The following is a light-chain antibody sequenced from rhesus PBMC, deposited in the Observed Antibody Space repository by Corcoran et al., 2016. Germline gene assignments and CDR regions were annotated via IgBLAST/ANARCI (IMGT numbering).Light chain of an antibody. CDR1: QGISTY. V-gene: IGKV1-43*02. J-gene: IGKJ1*01. CDR2: AAS. CDR3: LQYNSDPPT. Sequence: DIQMTQSPSSLSASVGDRVTITCRASQGISTYLNWYQQKPGKAPKRLIYAASSLESGVPSRFSGSGSGTDFTRTISSLQPEDFATYYCLQYNSDPPTFGQGTKVEIK.